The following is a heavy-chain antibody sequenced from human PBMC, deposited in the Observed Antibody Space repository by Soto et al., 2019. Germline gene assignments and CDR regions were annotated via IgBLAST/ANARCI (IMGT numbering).Heavy chain of an antibody. CDR1: GGSISSGDYS. CDR2: IYHSGST. J-gene: IGHJ4*02. Sequence: SETLSLTCTVSGGSISSGDYSWSWIRQPPGKGLEWIGYIYHSGSTYYNPSLKSRVTTSVDTSKNQFSLKLSSVTAADTAVYYCARDLDSGYDFYFDYWGQGTLVTVSS. D-gene: IGHD5-12*01. CDR3: ARDLDSGYDFYFDY. V-gene: IGHV4-30-2*01.